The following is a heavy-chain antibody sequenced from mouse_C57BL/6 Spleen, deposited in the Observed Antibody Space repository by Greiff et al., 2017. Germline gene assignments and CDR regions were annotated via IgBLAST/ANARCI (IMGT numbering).Heavy chain of an antibody. J-gene: IGHJ2*01. CDR1: GYSFTDYN. V-gene: IGHV1-39*01. CDR2: INPNYGTT. CDR3: ARRGIYYGNYEGGYYFDY. Sequence: EVKLVESGPELVKPGASVKISCKASGYSFTDYNMNWVKQSNGKSLEWIGVINPNYGTTSYNQKFKGKATLTVDQSSSTAYMQLNSLTSEDSAVYYCARRGIYYGNYEGGYYFDYWGKGTTLTVSS. D-gene: IGHD2-1*01.